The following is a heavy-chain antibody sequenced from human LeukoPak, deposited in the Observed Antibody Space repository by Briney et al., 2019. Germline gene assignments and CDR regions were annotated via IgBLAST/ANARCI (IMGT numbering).Heavy chain of an antibody. CDR3: ARALGIYDYYYMDV. J-gene: IGHJ6*03. CDR2: IIPIFGTA. V-gene: IGHV1-69*05. Sequence: AASVKVSCKASGGTFSSYAISWVRQAPGQGLEWMGGIIPIFGTANYAQKFQGRVTITTDESTSTAYMELSSLRSEDTAVYYCARALGIYDYYYMDVWGKGTTVTVSS. CDR1: GGTFSSYA. D-gene: IGHD7-27*01.